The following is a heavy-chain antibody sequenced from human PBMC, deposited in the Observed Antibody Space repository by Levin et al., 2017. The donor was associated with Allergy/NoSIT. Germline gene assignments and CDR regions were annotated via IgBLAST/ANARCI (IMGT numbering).Heavy chain of an antibody. D-gene: IGHD4-17*01. CDR2: IYYSGST. V-gene: IGHV4-39*01. J-gene: IGHJ5*02. CDR3: ARRATVTTPNWFDP. CDR1: GGSISSGRYY. Sequence: SQTLSLTCTVSGGSISSGRYYWGWIRQPPGKGLEWIGSIYYSGSTYYNPSLKSRLTIFVDTSRNQFSLKLSSVTAADTAVYYCARRATVTTPNWFDPWGQGTLVTVSS.